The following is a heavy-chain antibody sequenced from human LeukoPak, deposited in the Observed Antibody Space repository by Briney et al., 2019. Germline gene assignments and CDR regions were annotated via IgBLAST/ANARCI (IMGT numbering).Heavy chain of an antibody. CDR2: IHYDGRA. Sequence: QPSQTLSLTCTVSGGPISSANHFWRWVRQSPGEGLEWIGYIHYDGRAHYNPSLKSRVSMSLDMSKNQFSLSLSSVTAADTAIYYCAREVVTPGDSDGFDLWGQGTMVSVSS. CDR1: GGPISSANHF. J-gene: IGHJ3*01. V-gene: IGHV4-30-4*08. D-gene: IGHD2-15*01. CDR3: AREVVTPGDSDGFDL.